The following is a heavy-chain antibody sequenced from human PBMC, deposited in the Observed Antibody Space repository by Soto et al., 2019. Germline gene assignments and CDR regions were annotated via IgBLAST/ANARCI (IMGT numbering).Heavy chain of an antibody. D-gene: IGHD3-16*01. CDR3: PKGGDEMPGYYSYFVMDV. V-gene: IGHV3-23*01. Sequence: VQLLESGGGMVQPGGSLRLSCGASGFSFPTYAMNWVRQAPGKGLEWVSGTSSRGGSTFYADSVQGRFIISRDNSKNTLFLQMDNLRVEDTAVYYCPKGGDEMPGYYSYFVMDVWGQGTRVSVSS. CDR1: GFSFPTYA. CDR2: TSSRGGST. J-gene: IGHJ6*02.